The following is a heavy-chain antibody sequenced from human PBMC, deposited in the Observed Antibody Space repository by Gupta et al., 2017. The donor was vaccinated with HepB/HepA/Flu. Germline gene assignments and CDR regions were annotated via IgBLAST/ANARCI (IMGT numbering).Heavy chain of an antibody. J-gene: IGHJ5*02. CDR1: GFSLRTSGVG. Sequence: QITLTESGPTLVKPTQTRPLTCTSSGFSLRTSGVGVGWIRQPPGKALEWLALIYWDDDKRYSPSLKSRLTITKDTSKNQVVLTMTNMDPVDTATYYCAHYDGEFDPWGQGTLVTVSS. D-gene: IGHD3-10*01. CDR3: AHYDGEFDP. V-gene: IGHV2-5*02. CDR2: IYWDDDK.